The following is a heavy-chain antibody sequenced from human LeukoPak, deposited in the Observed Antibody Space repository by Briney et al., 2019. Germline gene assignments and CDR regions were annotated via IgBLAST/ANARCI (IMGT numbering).Heavy chain of an antibody. Sequence: SETLSLTCTVSGGSISSYYWSWIRQPPGKGLEWIGYIYYSGSTNFNPSLKSRVTISVDTSKNQFSLKLSSVTAADTAVYYCARVFCSGGSCYDQGIYYYYMDVWGKGTTVTVSS. CDR2: IYYSGST. V-gene: IGHV4-59*01. CDR1: GGSISSYY. D-gene: IGHD2-15*01. CDR3: ARVFCSGGSCYDQGIYYYYMDV. J-gene: IGHJ6*03.